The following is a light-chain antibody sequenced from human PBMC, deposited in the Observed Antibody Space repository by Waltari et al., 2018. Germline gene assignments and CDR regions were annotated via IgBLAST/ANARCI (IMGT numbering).Light chain of an antibody. J-gene: IGLJ1*01. Sequence: QSTLTQPPSASGSPGQSVTISCTGTSSDIGNYTYVSWFQQHPGKAPKLIIYDVFERPSGVPDRFSGSKSSNTASLTVSGLQAEDEADYYCSSYGGNNNYVFGTGTQVTV. CDR3: SSYGGNNNYV. CDR2: DVF. CDR1: SSDIGNYTY. V-gene: IGLV2-8*01.